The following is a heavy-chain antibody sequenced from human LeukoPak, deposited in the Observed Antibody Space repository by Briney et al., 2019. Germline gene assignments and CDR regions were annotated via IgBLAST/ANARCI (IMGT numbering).Heavy chain of an antibody. CDR1: GDSVSSPSFF. CDR2: IYYTGST. J-gene: IGHJ5*02. Sequence: SETLSLTCTVSGDSVSSPSFFWSWIRQPPGKGLEWIGHIYYTGSTKYNPSLKSRITMSIDKSKNQFSLILSSVTAADTAVYYCASRYGDYVRGWFDPWGQGTLVTVSS. D-gene: IGHD4-17*01. V-gene: IGHV4-61*01. CDR3: ASRYGDYVRGWFDP.